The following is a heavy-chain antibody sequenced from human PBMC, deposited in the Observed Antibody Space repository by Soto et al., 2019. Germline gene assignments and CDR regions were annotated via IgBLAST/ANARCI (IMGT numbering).Heavy chain of an antibody. D-gene: IGHD3-3*01. CDR2: ISYDGSNK. CDR3: ARERDYDCWSGYYGMDV. V-gene: IGHV3-30-3*01. Sequence: QVQLVESGGGVVQPGRSLRLSCAASGFTFSSYAMHWVRQAPGKGLEWVAVISYDGSNKYYADSVKGRFTISRDNSKNTLYLKMKSLRAEDTAVYYCARERDYDCWSGYYGMDVWGQGTTVTVSS. J-gene: IGHJ6*02. CDR1: GFTFSSYA.